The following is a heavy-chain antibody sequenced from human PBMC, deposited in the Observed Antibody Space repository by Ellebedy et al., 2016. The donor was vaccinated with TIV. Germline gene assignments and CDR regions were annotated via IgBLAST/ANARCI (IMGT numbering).Heavy chain of an antibody. CDR2: VSGRGGST. CDR3: ARGPEGGRFDP. D-gene: IGHD3-16*01. V-gene: IGHV3-23*01. CDR1: ELTFSSFA. Sequence: PGGSLTLSCAASELTFSSFAMSWVRQAPGKGLEWVSTVSGRGGSTYYADSVKGRFTISRDNSKNTLYLQMNSLRAEDTAIYYCARGPEGGRFDPWGQGTLVTVSS. J-gene: IGHJ5*02.